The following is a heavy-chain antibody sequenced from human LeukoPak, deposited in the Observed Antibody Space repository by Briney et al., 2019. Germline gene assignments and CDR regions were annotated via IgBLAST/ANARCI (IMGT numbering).Heavy chain of an antibody. Sequence: ASVKVSCKASGYTFTSYDINWVRQATGQGLEWMGWMNPNSGNTGYAQKFQGRVTMPRNTSISTAYMELSSLRSEDTAVYYCARGKRVGADFDYWGQGTLVTVSS. CDR1: GYTFTSYD. D-gene: IGHD1-26*01. CDR2: MNPNSGNT. CDR3: ARGKRVGADFDY. V-gene: IGHV1-8*01. J-gene: IGHJ4*02.